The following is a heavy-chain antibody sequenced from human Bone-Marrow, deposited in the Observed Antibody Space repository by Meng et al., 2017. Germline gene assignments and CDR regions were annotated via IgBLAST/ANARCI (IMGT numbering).Heavy chain of an antibody. CDR3: ARGPTTMAHDFDY. Sequence: QVQLKQWGAGLLKPSETLSLTCAVYGGSFSGYYWSWIRQPPGKGLEWIGEINHSGSTNYNPSLEGRATISVDTSQNNLSLRLSSVTAADSAVYYCARGPTTMAHDFDYWGQGTLVTVSS. D-gene: IGHD4-11*01. CDR1: GGSFSGYY. CDR2: INHSGST. J-gene: IGHJ4*02. V-gene: IGHV4-34*01.